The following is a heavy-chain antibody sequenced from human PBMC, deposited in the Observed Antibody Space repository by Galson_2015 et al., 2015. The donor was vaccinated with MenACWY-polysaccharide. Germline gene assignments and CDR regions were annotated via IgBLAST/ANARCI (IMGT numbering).Heavy chain of an antibody. V-gene: IGHV4-39*07. CDR1: GGSISSSSYY. CDR3: ARSHIVVVSLDY. Sequence: ETLSLTCTVSGGSISSSSYYWGWIRQPPGKGLEWIGSIYYSGSTYYNPSLKSRVTISVDTSKNQFSLKLSPVTAADTAVYYCARSHIVVVSLDYWGQGTLVTVSS. D-gene: IGHD2-21*01. J-gene: IGHJ4*02. CDR2: IYYSGST.